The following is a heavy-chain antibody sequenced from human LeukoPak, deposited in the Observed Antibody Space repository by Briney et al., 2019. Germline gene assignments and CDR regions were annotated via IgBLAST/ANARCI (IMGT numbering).Heavy chain of an antibody. J-gene: IGHJ3*02. CDR2: ISYDGSNK. D-gene: IGHD3-3*01. Sequence: QPGLSLRLSCAASGFTFSSYGMHWVRQAPGKGLEWVAVISYDGSNKYYADSVKGRFTISRDNSKNTLYLQMNGLRAEDTAVYYCAKTAAFLRAFDIWGQGTMVTVSP. V-gene: IGHV3-30*18. CDR1: GFTFSSYG. CDR3: AKTAAFLRAFDI.